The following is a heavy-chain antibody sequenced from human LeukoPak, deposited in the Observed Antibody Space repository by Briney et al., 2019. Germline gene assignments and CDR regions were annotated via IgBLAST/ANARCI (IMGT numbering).Heavy chain of an antibody. V-gene: IGHV4-34*01. CDR1: GGSFSGYY. D-gene: IGHD6-13*01. J-gene: IGHJ5*02. CDR2: INHSGST. CDR3: ARRRDTSHSSSWYGRWFDP. Sequence: PSETLSLTCAVYGGSFSGYYWSWIRQPPGKGLEWIGEINHSGSTNYNPSLKSRVTISVDTSKNQFSLKLSSVTAADTAVYYCARRRDTSHSSSWYGRWFDPWGQGTLVTVSS.